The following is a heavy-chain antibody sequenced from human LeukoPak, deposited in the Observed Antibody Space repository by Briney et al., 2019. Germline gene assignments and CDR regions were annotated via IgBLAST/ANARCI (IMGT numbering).Heavy chain of an antibody. Sequence: GGSLRLSCAASGFTFSSYDMHWVRQATGKGLEWVSAIGTAGDTYYPGSVKGRFTISRENAKNSLYLQMNSLRAGDTAVYYCARDWLNYDFWSGYSHDWYFDLWGRGTLVTVSS. D-gene: IGHD3-3*01. J-gene: IGHJ2*01. CDR3: ARDWLNYDFWSGYSHDWYFDL. CDR1: GFTFSSYD. CDR2: IGTAGDT. V-gene: IGHV3-13*01.